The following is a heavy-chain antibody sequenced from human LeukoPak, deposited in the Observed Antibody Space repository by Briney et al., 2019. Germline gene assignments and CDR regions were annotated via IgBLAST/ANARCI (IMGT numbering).Heavy chain of an antibody. CDR1: GGSISSGSYY. CDR2: IYTSGST. D-gene: IGHD3-22*01. V-gene: IGHV4-61*02. Sequence: SETLSHTCTVSGGSISSGSYYWSWIRQPAGKGLEWIGRIYTSGSTNYNPSLKSRVTISVDTSKNQFSLKLSSVTAADTAVYYCARGGNYYDSSGYVDYWGQGTLVTVSS. J-gene: IGHJ4*02. CDR3: ARGGNYYDSSGYVDY.